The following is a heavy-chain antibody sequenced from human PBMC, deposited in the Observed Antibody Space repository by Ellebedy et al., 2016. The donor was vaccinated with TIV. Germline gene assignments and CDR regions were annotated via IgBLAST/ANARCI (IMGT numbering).Heavy chain of an antibody. CDR1: GYTFTNYN. J-gene: IGHJ4*02. D-gene: IGHD3-3*01. V-gene: IGHV1-46*01. Sequence: AASVKVSCNPSGYTFTNYNMHWVRQAPGQGLEWMGMINPSGGSTTYALKFRGRVTITKDTSTSTLNMELSSLRFEDTAVYYCARSLEWLPGDYWGQGTLVTVSS. CDR3: ARSLEWLPGDY. CDR2: INPSGGST.